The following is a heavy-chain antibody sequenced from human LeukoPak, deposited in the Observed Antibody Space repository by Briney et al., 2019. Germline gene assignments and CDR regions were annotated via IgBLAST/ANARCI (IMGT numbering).Heavy chain of an antibody. CDR2: INGAGDNT. J-gene: IGHJ4*02. D-gene: IGHD3-16*01. V-gene: IGHV3-23*01. CDR1: GYTFSSHG. CDR3: AKVTVCFGCYFDF. Sequence: PGGSLRLSCSASGYTFSSHGLTWVRQAPGKGLEWVSTINGAGDNTRYAETVKGRFAISGDNSKNTLYLHMSDLRAEDTAIYYCAKVTVCFGCYFDFWGQGTPVTVSS.